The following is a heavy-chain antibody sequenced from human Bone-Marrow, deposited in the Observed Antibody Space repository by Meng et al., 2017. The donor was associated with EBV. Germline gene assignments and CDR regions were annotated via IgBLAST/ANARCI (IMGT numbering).Heavy chain of an antibody. Sequence: QGRLVQSGGEGKKPGYSVKVPCKASGGTVSSYAISWVRQAPGQGREWMGGIIPIFGTANYAQKFQGRVTITADEYTSTHYMDLSNLRSDDTAMYYCASESGRGFTPDYWGQGTLVTVSS. V-gene: IGHV1-69*01. CDR2: IIPIFGTA. J-gene: IGHJ4*02. CDR1: GGTVSSYA. D-gene: IGHD3-10*01. CDR3: ASESGRGFTPDY.